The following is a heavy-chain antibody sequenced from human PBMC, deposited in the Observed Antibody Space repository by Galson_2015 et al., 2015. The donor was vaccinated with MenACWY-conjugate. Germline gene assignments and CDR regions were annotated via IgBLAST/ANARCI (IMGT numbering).Heavy chain of an antibody. D-gene: IGHD2-21*02. CDR1: RYSFTSYW. CDR2: IDPSDSYT. J-gene: IGHJ2*01. CDR3: ARKETYCGGDCYSSDWYFDL. Sequence: QSGAEVKKPGESLRISCKGSRYSFTSYWISWVRQMPGKGLEWMGRIDPSDSYTNYSPSFQGHVTISADKSISTAYLQWSSLKASDTAMYYCARKETYCGGDCYSSDWYFDLWGRGTLVTVSS. V-gene: IGHV5-10-1*01.